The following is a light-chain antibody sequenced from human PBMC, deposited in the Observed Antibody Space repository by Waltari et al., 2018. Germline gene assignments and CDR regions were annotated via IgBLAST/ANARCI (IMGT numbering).Light chain of an antibody. CDR2: GAS. CDR1: QSASSSY. J-gene: IGKJ2*01. V-gene: IGKV3-20*01. CDR3: QQYGSSPPFT. Sequence: EIVLTQSPGTLSLSPGERATLSCRASQSASSSYLAWYQQKPGQAPSLLIYGASSRATGIPDRFSGSGSGTDFTLTIRRLEPEDFAVYYCQQYGSSPPFTFGQGTKLEIK.